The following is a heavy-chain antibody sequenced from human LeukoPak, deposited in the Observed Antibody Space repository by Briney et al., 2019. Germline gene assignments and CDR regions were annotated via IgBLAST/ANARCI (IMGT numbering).Heavy chain of an antibody. CDR1: GGSISSGGYS. CDR3: ARAPYYYDSSGYYYVHYYYGMDV. D-gene: IGHD3-22*01. Sequence: SETLSLTCAVPGGSISSGGYSWSWIRQPPGKGLEWIGYIYHSGSTYYNPSLKSRVTISVDRSKNQFSLKLSSVTAADTAVYYCARAPYYYDSSGYYYVHYYYGMDVWGQGTTVTVSS. V-gene: IGHV4-30-2*01. J-gene: IGHJ6*02. CDR2: IYHSGST.